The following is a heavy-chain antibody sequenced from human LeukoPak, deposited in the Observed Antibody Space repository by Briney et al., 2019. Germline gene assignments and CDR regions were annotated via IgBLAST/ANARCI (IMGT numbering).Heavy chain of an antibody. CDR2: IYYSGST. CDR1: GGSISSYY. D-gene: IGHD3-10*01. J-gene: IGHJ6*03. CDR3: ARYYYGSGSYTPAYYMDV. Sequence: SETLSLTCTVSGGSISSYYWSWIRQPPGKGLERIGYIYYSGSTNYNPSLKSRVTISVDTSKNQFSLKLSSVTAADTAVYYCARYYYGSGSYTPAYYMDVWGKGTTVTISS. V-gene: IGHV4-59*01.